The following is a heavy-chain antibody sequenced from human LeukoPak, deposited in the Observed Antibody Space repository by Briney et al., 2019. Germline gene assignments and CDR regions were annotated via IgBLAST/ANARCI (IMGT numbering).Heavy chain of an antibody. CDR1: KFPFGSYD. J-gene: IGHJ4*02. CDR2: ISYDGSNK. Sequence: GGSLRLSCAASKFPFGSYDMHWVRQAPGKGLEWVTLISYDGSNKYYADSVKGRFTISRDSDKTTLYLQMNSLRAEDTAVYYCASELYFWGQGTLVTVSS. D-gene: IGHD3-10*01. V-gene: IGHV3-33*03. CDR3: ASELYF.